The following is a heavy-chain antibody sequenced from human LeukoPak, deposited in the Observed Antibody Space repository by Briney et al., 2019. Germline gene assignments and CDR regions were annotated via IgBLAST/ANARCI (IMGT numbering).Heavy chain of an antibody. D-gene: IGHD1-1*01. Sequence: GGSLRLSCAASGFSFSTYSMNWARPAPGKGLEWVSYIVGSSSTKYYADSVKGRFTISRDNAKNSLYLQMDSLRAEDTAVYYCATDSPETAAFDYWGQGTLVTVSS. J-gene: IGHJ4*02. CDR2: IVGSSSTK. V-gene: IGHV3-48*04. CDR3: ATDSPETAAFDY. CDR1: GFSFSTYS.